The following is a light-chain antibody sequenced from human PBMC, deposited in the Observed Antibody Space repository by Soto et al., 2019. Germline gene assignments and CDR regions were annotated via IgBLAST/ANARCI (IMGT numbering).Light chain of an antibody. J-gene: IGKJ4*01. CDR1: QPIRSD. CDR3: HQYNTWPLT. CDR2: DAS. Sequence: EIVMTQSPVTLSVSPGERATLSCRASQPIRSDLAWYQQKPGQAPRLLISDASTRATSTPAKFNARGSGTEFTLAISGLQSEDFAIYYCHQYNTWPLTFGGGTKVDIK. V-gene: IGKV3-15*01.